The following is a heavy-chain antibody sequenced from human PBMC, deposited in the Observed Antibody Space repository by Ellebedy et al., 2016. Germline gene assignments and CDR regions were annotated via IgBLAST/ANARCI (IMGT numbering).Heavy chain of an antibody. CDR3: ARVGMARGYGMDV. Sequence: GGSLRLSXAASGFTFSSYAMHWVRQAPGKGLEWVAVISYDGSNKYYADSVKGRFTISRDNSKNTLYLQMNSLRAEDTAVYYCARVGMARGYGMDVWGQGTTVTVSS. CDR2: ISYDGSNK. D-gene: IGHD1-14*01. V-gene: IGHV3-30-3*01. J-gene: IGHJ6*02. CDR1: GFTFSSYA.